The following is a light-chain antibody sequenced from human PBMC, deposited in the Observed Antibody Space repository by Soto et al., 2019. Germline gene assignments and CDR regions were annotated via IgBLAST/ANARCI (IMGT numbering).Light chain of an antibody. CDR2: ASS. V-gene: IGKV1D-8*03. CDR3: QQLDSFPIT. CDR1: QGISSY. Sequence: VIWMTQSPSLLAASTGDRGTISCRVSQGISSYLAWYQQKPGEVPKLLIYASSTLESGVPSRFSGSGSGTDFTLTISGLQPEDFATYFCQQLDSFPITFGQGTRLEIK. J-gene: IGKJ5*01.